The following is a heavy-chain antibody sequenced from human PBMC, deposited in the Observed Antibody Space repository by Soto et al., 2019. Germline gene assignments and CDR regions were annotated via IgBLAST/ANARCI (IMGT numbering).Heavy chain of an antibody. J-gene: IGHJ6*03. D-gene: IGHD6-6*01. Sequence: SETLSLTCTVSGGSISSYYWSWIRQPPGKGLEWIGYIYYSGSTNYNPPLKSRVTISVDTSKNQFSLKLSSVTAADTAVYYCALSSSGRYYYYMDVWGKGTTVTVSS. CDR1: GGSISSYY. CDR2: IYYSGST. CDR3: ALSSSGRYYYYMDV. V-gene: IGHV4-59*01.